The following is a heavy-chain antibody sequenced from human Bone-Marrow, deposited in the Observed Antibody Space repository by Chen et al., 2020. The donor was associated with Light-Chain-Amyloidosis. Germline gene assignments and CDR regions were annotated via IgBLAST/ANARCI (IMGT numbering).Heavy chain of an antibody. V-gene: IGHV3-21*01. J-gene: IGHJ5*02. Sequence: EVQLVESGGGLVKPGGSLRLSCAASGFTFRSHEMNWVRQSPGKGLEWVSSISSSSTYIYYADSVKGRFTISRDNAKNSLYLRMRSLRAEDTAVYYCARDNWFDTWGQGTLVTVSS. CDR1: GFTFRSHE. CDR2: ISSSSTYI. CDR3: ARDNWFDT.